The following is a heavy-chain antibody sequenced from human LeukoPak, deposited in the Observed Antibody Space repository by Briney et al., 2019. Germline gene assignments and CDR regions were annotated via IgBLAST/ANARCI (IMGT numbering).Heavy chain of an antibody. D-gene: IGHD1-26*01. Sequence: GRSLRLSCAASGFTFSSYSMNLVRQAPGKGLEWVSSISSSSSYIYYADSVKGRFTISRDNAKNSLYLQMNSLRAEDTAVYYCARRPLYSGSYSTWGQGTLVTVSS. V-gene: IGHV3-21*01. CDR3: ARRPLYSGSYST. CDR2: ISSSSSYI. J-gene: IGHJ1*01. CDR1: GFTFSSYS.